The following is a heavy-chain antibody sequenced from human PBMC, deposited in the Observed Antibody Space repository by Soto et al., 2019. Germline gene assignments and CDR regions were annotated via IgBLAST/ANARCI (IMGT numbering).Heavy chain of an antibody. CDR1: GYTFTTYG. J-gene: IGHJ6*02. CDR2: ISGYNGHT. CDR3: AREGEMPYYYYGLDV. V-gene: IGHV1-18*01. D-gene: IGHD3-16*01. Sequence: QVQLVQSGAEVRKPGASVKVSCKASGYTFTTYGISWVRQAPGQGLEWMGWISGYNGHTKYAQKFQGRVTMTTDTSTSTVYMDLLSLRSDETAVYYCAREGEMPYYYYGLDVWGQGTTVTVSS.